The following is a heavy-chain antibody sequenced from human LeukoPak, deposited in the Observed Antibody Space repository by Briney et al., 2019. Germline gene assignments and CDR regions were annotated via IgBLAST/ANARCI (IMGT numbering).Heavy chain of an antibody. V-gene: IGHV3-74*01. J-gene: IGHJ5*02. Sequence: GGSLRLSCAASGFTFSNYWLHWVRQAPGKGLVWVSRISPDGRSTTYADSVKGRFTISRDNAKNTLYLEMNSLRAEDTAVYFCARARSTTGKNWFDPWGLGTLVPV. CDR1: GFTFSNYW. CDR3: ARARSTTGKNWFDP. D-gene: IGHD1-1*01. CDR2: ISPDGRST.